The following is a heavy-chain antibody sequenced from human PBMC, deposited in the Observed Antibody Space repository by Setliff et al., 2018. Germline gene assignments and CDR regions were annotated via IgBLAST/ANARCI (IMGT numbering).Heavy chain of an antibody. D-gene: IGHD3-22*01. J-gene: IGHJ6*03. CDR3: VREGVDSRSSTDYRYYMDV. Sequence: ASVKVSCKASGYTFTSYGVHWVRQAPGQGLEWMGIINPSGGLTRYAQKFQGKVTMTRDTSTSTALMQLSSLRSEDTAVYYCVREGVDSRSSTDYRYYMDVWGKGTTVTVSS. V-gene: IGHV1-46*01. CDR2: INPSGGLT. CDR1: GYTFTSYG.